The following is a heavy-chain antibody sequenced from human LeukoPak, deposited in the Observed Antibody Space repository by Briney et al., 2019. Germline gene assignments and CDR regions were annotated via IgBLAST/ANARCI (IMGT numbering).Heavy chain of an antibody. CDR3: ARDGSGSYFFDY. J-gene: IGHJ4*02. D-gene: IGHD3-10*01. Sequence: GGSLRLSCAASGFTFSSYSMNWVRQAPGKGLEWVSYFRSSSSYIYYADSEKGRVTISRDNAKKSLYLQMNSLRAEDTAVYYCARDGSGSYFFDYWGQGTLVTVSS. CDR1: GFTFSSYS. CDR2: FRSSSSYI. V-gene: IGHV3-21*01.